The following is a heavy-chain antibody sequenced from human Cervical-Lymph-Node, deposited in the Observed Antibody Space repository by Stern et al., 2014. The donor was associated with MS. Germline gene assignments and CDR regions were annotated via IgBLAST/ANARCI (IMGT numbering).Heavy chain of an antibody. V-gene: IGHV1-69*06. CDR2: IITIIGTA. J-gene: IGHJ3*02. CDR1: GGSFSSYA. Sequence: QEQLVQSGAEVKKPGSSVQVSCKASGGSFSSYAFNWVRLGPGQGLEWMGGIITIIGTANYAQKFQGRVTIAADTFTRTVYMELSSLTSEDTAVYYCARDSRHSDTTGSYAFDIWGQGTVVTVSS. D-gene: IGHD3-22*01. CDR3: ARDSRHSDTTGSYAFDI.